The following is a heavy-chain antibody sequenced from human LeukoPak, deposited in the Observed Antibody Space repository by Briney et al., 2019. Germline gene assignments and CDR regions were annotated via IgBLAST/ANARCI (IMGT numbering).Heavy chain of an antibody. Sequence: SETLSLTCAVYGGSFSGYYWSWIRQPPGKGPEWIGEINHRGSTHYNPSLKSRVTISVDTSKNQFSLKLTSVTAADTAVYYCARGGRVVGATPLLDYWGQGTLVTVSS. CDR3: ARGGRVVGATPLLDY. D-gene: IGHD1-26*01. J-gene: IGHJ4*02. V-gene: IGHV4-34*01. CDR1: GGSFSGYY. CDR2: INHRGST.